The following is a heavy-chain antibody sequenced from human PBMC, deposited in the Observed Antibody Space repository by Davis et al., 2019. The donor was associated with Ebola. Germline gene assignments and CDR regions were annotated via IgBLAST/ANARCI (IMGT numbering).Heavy chain of an antibody. D-gene: IGHD4-11*01. CDR3: ARDSSYRGMDV. J-gene: IGHJ6*02. V-gene: IGHV3-53*01. CDR2: LYNDGAT. CDR1: GFTVSSNY. Sequence: GESLKISCAASGFTVSSNYMSWVRQAPGKRLEWVSILYNDGATKYADSVKDRFTISRDNSKNTLYLQMSSLRADDTAVYYCARDSSYRGMDVWGQGTTVIVSS.